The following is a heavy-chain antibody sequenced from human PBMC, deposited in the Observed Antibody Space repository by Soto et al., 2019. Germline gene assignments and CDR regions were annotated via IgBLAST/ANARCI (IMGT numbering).Heavy chain of an antibody. V-gene: IGHV3-66*01. CDR3: AREPRYCRVGSCSITGDAYDI. CDR1: GFIVSDTY. D-gene: IGHD2-15*01. Sequence: EVQLVESGGGLVQPGGSLRLSCTASGFIVSDTYVNWVRQAPGKGLEWVSVISNRGDTHYADSVRGGFSLSRDISDNTLHLQMNNLRVEDTAVYYCAREPRYCRVGSCSITGDAYDIWGQGTMVTVSS. J-gene: IGHJ3*02. CDR2: ISNRGDT.